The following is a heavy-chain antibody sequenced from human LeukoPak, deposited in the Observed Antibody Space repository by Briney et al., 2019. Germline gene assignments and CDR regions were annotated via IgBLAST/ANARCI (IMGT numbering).Heavy chain of an antibody. J-gene: IGHJ4*02. V-gene: IGHV3-7*01. CDR3: ARGVFSSGWYPDYFDY. Sequence: GGSLRLSCAASGFTFSGYWMSWVRQAPGEGLEWVANIKQDGSDKYYVDSVKGRFTISRDNAENSLYLQMNSLRAEDTAVYYCARGVFSSGWYPDYFDYWGQGTLVTVSS. CDR2: IKQDGSDK. CDR1: GFTFSGYW. D-gene: IGHD6-19*01.